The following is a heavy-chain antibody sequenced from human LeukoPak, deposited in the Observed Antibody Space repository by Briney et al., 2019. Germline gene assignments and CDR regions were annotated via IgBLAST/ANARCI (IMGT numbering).Heavy chain of an antibody. Sequence: GGSLRLSCAASGFIVSSNYMTWVRQAPGKGLEWVSGISGSGSSTYYADSVKGRFTISRDNSKNTLYLQMNSLRAEDTAVYYCAKGITFGGVIARDGFDIWGQGTMVTVSS. CDR2: ISGSGSST. D-gene: IGHD3-16*02. CDR3: AKGITFGGVIARDGFDI. V-gene: IGHV3-23*01. J-gene: IGHJ3*02. CDR1: GFIVSSNY.